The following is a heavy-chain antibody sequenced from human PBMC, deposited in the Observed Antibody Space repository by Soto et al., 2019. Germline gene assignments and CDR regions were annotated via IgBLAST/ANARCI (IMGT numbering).Heavy chain of an antibody. Sequence: QVQLVESGGGVVQPGRSLRLSCAASGFTFSSYGMHWVRQAPGKGLEWVAVISYDGSNKYYVDSVKGRFTISRDNSKNTLYLQMNSLRAEDTAVYYCAKNLRGLRFVEWFKNVGWFDYWGQGTLVTVSS. CDR3: AKNLRGLRFVEWFKNVGWFDY. CDR1: GFTFSSYG. J-gene: IGHJ4*02. V-gene: IGHV3-30*18. CDR2: ISYDGSNK. D-gene: IGHD3-3*01.